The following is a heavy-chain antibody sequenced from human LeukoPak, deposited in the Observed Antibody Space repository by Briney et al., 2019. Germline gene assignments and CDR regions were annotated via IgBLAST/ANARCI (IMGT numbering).Heavy chain of an antibody. CDR2: IYHSGST. J-gene: IGHJ4*02. CDR3: ARGSTWIQLWSLTH. Sequence: SETLSLTCTVSGYSISSGYYWGWIRQPPGKGLEWIGSIYHSGSTYYNPSLKSRVTISVDTSKNQFSLKLSSVTAADTAVYYCARGSTWIQLWSLTHWGQGTLVTVSS. CDR1: GYSISSGYY. V-gene: IGHV4-38-2*02. D-gene: IGHD5-18*01.